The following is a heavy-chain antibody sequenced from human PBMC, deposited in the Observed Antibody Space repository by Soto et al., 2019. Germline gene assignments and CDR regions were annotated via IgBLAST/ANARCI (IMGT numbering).Heavy chain of an antibody. D-gene: IGHD1-26*01. V-gene: IGHV3-66*01. J-gene: IGHJ3*02. CDR2: IYSGGTT. Sequence: PGGSLRLSCAASGFTVSSNYMNWVRQAPGRGLKWLSVIYSGGTTYYADSVKGRFTVSRDKSKNTLYLQMNSLRDEDTAVYYCARDPGDFDAFDIWGQGTMVTVSS. CDR1: GFTVSSNY. CDR3: ARDPGDFDAFDI.